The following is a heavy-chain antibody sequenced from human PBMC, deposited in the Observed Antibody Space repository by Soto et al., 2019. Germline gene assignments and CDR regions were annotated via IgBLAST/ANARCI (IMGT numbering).Heavy chain of an antibody. D-gene: IGHD1-1*01. CDR2: IYYSGST. Sequence: SETLSLTCTVSGGSISPNYWSWIRQPPGKGLEWIGYIYYSGSTNYNPSLKSRVTISVDTSKNQFSLKLSSVTAADTAVYYCARRYGYSFDYWGQGTLVTVSS. CDR1: GGSISPNY. J-gene: IGHJ4*02. CDR3: ARRYGYSFDY. V-gene: IGHV4-59*08.